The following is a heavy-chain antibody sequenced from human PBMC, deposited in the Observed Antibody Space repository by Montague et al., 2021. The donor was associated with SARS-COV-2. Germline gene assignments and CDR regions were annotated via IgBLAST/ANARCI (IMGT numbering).Heavy chain of an antibody. V-gene: IGHV1-8*01. J-gene: IGHJ4*02. CDR2: MNPNSGNT. CDR3: ARAQYYYDSSGYYPAY. CDR1: GYTFTSYD. D-gene: IGHD3-22*01. Sequence: SVKVSCKASGYTFTSYDINWVRQATGQGFEWVGWMNPNSGNTGYAQKFQGRVTMTRNTSISTAYMELSSLRSEDTTVYYCARAQYYYDSSGYYPAYWGQGTLVTVSS.